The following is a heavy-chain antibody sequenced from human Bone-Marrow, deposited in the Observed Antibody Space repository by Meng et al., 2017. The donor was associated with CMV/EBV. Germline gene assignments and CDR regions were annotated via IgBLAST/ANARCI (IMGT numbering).Heavy chain of an antibody. Sequence: GESLKISCAASGFTFSSYAMSWVRQAPGKGLEWVSAISGSGGSTYYADSVKGRFTISRDNSKNTLYLQMNSLRAEDTAVYYCAKNPGYNSETTFDYWGQGTLVTVSS. D-gene: IGHD5-24*01. CDR1: GFTFSSYA. J-gene: IGHJ4*02. CDR3: AKNPGYNSETTFDY. CDR2: ISGSGGST. V-gene: IGHV3-23*01.